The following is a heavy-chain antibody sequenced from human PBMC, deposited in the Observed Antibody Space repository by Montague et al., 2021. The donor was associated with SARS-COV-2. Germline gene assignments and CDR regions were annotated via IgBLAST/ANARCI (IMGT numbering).Heavy chain of an antibody. Sequence: SLRLSCAASGFTFSSYEMNWVRQAPGKGLEWVSYISSSGSTIYYXDSXKGRFTISRDNAKNSLYLQMNSLRAEDTAVYYCARDKGWNYSLYYYYGMDVWGQGTTVTVSS. CDR1: GFTFSSYE. J-gene: IGHJ6*02. CDR3: ARDKGWNYSLYYYYGMDV. CDR2: ISSSGSTI. D-gene: IGHD1-7*01. V-gene: IGHV3-48*03.